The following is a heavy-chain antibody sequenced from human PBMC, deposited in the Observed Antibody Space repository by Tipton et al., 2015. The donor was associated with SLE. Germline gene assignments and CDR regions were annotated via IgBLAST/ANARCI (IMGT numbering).Heavy chain of an antibody. CDR2: IYSGGGT. J-gene: IGHJ2*01. V-gene: IGHV3-23*03. Sequence: SLRLSCAASGFSFSSHAMSWVRQAPGKGLEWVSGIYSGGGTFYADSVKGRFTISRDSSENTLFLQMNSLRAEDTAVYYCARQGLVVAATLFYWYFDLWGRGTLVTVSS. CDR3: ARQGLVVAATLFYWYFDL. CDR1: GFSFSSHA. D-gene: IGHD2-15*01.